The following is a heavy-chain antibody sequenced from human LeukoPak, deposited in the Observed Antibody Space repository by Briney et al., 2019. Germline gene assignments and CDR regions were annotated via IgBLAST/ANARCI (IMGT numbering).Heavy chain of an antibody. CDR2: VYYNGDT. D-gene: IGHD6-19*01. Sequence: SETLSLTCTVSGGSISSSTYYWGWIRQSPGKGLEWFGTVYYNGDTYYNPSLKSRVTVSIDTSKNQFSLKLRSVTAADTAVYRCARHGGSGWYYYLDHWGQGTLVTVSS. CDR1: GGSISSSTYY. J-gene: IGHJ4*02. CDR3: ARHGGSGWYYYLDH. V-gene: IGHV4-39*01.